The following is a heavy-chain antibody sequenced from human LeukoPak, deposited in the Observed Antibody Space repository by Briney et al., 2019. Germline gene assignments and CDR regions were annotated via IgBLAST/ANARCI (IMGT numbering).Heavy chain of an antibody. CDR2: IYTSGST. J-gene: IGHJ3*02. D-gene: IGHD3-9*01. Sequence: SETLSLTCSVSGGSISSYYWSWIRQPAGKGLEWIGRIYTSGSTDYNPSLKSRVTISVDTSKNQFSLKLGSVTAADTAVYYCARLPPYYDILTGYYSGQFDIWGQGTMVTVSS. CDR3: ARLPPYYDILTGYYSGQFDI. CDR1: GGSISSYY. V-gene: IGHV4-4*07.